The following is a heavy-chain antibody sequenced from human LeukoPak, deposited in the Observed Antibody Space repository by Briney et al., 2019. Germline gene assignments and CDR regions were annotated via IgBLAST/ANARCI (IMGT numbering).Heavy chain of an antibody. CDR3: AKDMGVEMATPDY. V-gene: IGHV3-9*01. D-gene: IGHD5-24*01. J-gene: IGHJ4*02. Sequence: PGGSLRLSCAASGFTFDDYAMHWVRQAPGKGLEWVSGISWNSGSIAYVDSVKGRFTISRDNAKNSLYLQMNSLRPEDTALYYCAKDMGVEMATPDYWGQGTLVTVSS. CDR1: GFTFDDYA. CDR2: ISWNSGSI.